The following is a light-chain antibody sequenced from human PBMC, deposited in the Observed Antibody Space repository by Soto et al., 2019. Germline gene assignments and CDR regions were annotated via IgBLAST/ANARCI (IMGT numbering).Light chain of an antibody. CDR2: GAS. CDR1: QSVSSN. CDR3: QQYNNWPRT. J-gene: IGKJ1*01. V-gene: IGKV3-15*01. Sequence: EVVMTQSPDTLSVSPGERATLSCRASQSVSSNLAWYQQELGQAPRLLIYGASTRATDIPPRFSGSGSGTEFTLTISSLQSEDFAIYYCQQYNNWPRTFGQGTKVDIK.